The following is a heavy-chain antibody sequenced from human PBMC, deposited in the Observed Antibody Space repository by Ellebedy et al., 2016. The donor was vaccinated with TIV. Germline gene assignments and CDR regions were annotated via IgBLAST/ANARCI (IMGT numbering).Heavy chain of an antibody. D-gene: IGHD3-10*01. Sequence: GESLKISCAASGFTFSRYWMSWVRQAPGKGPEWVATIKHDGRETYYLESVKGRFTISRDNAKNSLYLQMNSLRAEDTAVYYCARDTLLPATTGLDYWGPGTLVTVSS. CDR1: GFTFSRYW. J-gene: IGHJ4*02. V-gene: IGHV3-7*01. CDR2: IKHDGRET. CDR3: ARDTLLPATTGLDY.